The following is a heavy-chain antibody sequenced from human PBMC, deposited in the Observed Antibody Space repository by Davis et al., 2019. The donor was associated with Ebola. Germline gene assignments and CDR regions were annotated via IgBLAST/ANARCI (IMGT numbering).Heavy chain of an antibody. CDR1: GGSISSGDYY. V-gene: IGHV4-30-4*08. CDR2: IYYSGSN. J-gene: IGHJ5*02. Sequence: PSETLSLTCTVSGGSISSGDYYWSWIRQPPGKGLEWIGYIYYSGSNYYNPSHKSRVTISVDTSKNQFSLKLSSVTAADTAVYYCARVEVHITGTLCWFDPWGQGTLVTVSS. D-gene: IGHD1-7*01. CDR3: ARVEVHITGTLCWFDP.